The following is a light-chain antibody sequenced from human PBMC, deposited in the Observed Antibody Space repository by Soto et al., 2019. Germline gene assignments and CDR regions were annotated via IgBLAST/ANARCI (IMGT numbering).Light chain of an antibody. CDR1: QSISSW. J-gene: IGKJ3*01. CDR3: QQYNSYPLT. V-gene: IGKV1-5*03. CDR2: KAS. Sequence: DIQMTQSPSTLSASVGDRVTITCRASQSISSWLAWYPQKPGKAPKLLIYKASNLESGVPSRFSVSASGTEFTLTMSSVQPDDFATYSCQQYNSYPLTFGPGTNVDIK.